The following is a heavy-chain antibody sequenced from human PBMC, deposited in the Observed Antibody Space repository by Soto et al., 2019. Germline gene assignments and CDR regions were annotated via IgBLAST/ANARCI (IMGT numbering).Heavy chain of an antibody. Sequence: PSETLSLTCTVSGGSISSGGYYWSWIRQHPGKGLEWIGYIYYSGSTYYDPSLKSRVTISVDTSKNQFSLKLSSVTAADTAVYYCARQAAGSIYYYYYYGMDVWGQGTTVTVSS. V-gene: IGHV4-39*01. J-gene: IGHJ6*02. CDR1: GGSISSGGYY. D-gene: IGHD6-13*01. CDR2: IYYSGST. CDR3: ARQAAGSIYYYYYYGMDV.